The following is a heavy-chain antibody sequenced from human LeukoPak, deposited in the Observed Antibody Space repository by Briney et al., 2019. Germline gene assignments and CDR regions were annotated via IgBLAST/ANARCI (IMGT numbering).Heavy chain of an antibody. CDR1: GGSVSSGGYY. D-gene: IGHD4-17*01. Sequence: SQTLSLTCTVSGGSVSSGGYYWSWIRQHPGQGLEWIGYIYYSGSTYYNPSLQSRVTISVDTSKNQFSLKLSSVTAADTAVYYCARSAQTVTTFPLDYWGQGTLVTVSS. V-gene: IGHV4-31*03. CDR2: IYYSGST. CDR3: ARSAQTVTTFPLDY. J-gene: IGHJ4*02.